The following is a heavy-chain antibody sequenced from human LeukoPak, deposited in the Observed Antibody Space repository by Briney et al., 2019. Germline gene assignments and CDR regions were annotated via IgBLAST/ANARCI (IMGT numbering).Heavy chain of an antibody. CDR3: ARGPSSGWYDPAGDV. D-gene: IGHD6-19*01. Sequence: SETLSLTCAVYVGSFSGYYWSWIRQPPWKGLEWIGEINHSGSTNYNPSLKSRVTISVDTSKNQFSLKLSSVTAADTAVYYCARGPSSGWYDPAGDVWGQGATVTVSS. J-gene: IGHJ6*02. CDR2: INHSGST. V-gene: IGHV4-34*01. CDR1: VGSFSGYY.